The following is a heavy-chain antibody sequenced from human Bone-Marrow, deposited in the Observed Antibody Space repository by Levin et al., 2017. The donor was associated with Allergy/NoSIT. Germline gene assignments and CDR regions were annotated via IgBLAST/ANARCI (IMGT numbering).Heavy chain of an antibody. CDR1: GFTFSSYA. V-gene: IGHV3-23*01. CDR2: ISGSGGNT. J-gene: IGHJ5*02. D-gene: IGHD3/OR15-3a*01. CDR3: ARRPRVTVFGPGANYFDP. Sequence: ESLKISCAASGFTFSSYAMGWVRQAPGKGLEWVSAISGSGGNTYYADSMKGRFTISRDNSKNTLSLQMNSLRAEDTAVYYWARRPRVTVFGPGANYFDPWGQGTLVTVSS.